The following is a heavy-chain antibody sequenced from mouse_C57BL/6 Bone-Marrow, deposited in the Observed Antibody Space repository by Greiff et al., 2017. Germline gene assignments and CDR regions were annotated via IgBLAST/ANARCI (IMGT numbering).Heavy chain of an antibody. D-gene: IGHD1-1*01. Sequence: VQLKQSGGDLVKPGGSLKLSCAASGFTFSSYGMSWVRQTPDKRLEWVATISSGGSYTFYPDSVKGRFTISRDTAKNTLYLQMSRLKSEDTAMYYCARRGGYGSSLSYWYFDVWGTGTTVTVSS. J-gene: IGHJ1*03. CDR2: ISSGGSYT. V-gene: IGHV5-6*01. CDR1: GFTFSSYG. CDR3: ARRGGYGSSLSYWYFDV.